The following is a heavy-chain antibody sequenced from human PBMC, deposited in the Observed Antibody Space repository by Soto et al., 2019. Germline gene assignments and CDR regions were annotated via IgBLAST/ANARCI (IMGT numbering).Heavy chain of an antibody. Sequence: QLQLQESGSGLVKPSQTLSLTCAVSGGSISSGGYSWSWIRQPPGKGLEWIGYIYHSGSTYYNPYLKRRDNISVDSSKNQFSLKLSSVTAADTAVYYCARENNVLPGGYFDYWGQGTLVTVSS. V-gene: IGHV4-30-2*01. CDR1: GGSISSGGYS. J-gene: IGHJ4*02. CDR2: IYHSGST. D-gene: IGHD3-10*01. CDR3: ARENNVLPGGYFDY.